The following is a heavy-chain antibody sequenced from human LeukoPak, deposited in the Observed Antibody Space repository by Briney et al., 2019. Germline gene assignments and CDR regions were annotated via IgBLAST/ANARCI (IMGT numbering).Heavy chain of an antibody. Sequence: ASVKVSCKASGGTFSSYAISWVRQAPGQGLEWMGGIIPIFGTANYAQKFQGRVTITADGSTSTAYMELSSLRSEDTAVYYCARKICSSTSCYHYYFDYWGQGTLVTVSS. CDR1: GGTFSSYA. CDR3: ARKICSSTSCYHYYFDY. J-gene: IGHJ4*02. CDR2: IIPIFGTA. V-gene: IGHV1-69*13. D-gene: IGHD2-2*01.